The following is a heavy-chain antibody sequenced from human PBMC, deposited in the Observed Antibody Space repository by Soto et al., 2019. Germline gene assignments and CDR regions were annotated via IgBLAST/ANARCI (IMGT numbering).Heavy chain of an antibody. CDR1: GGSFSGYY. Sequence: QVQLQQWGAGLLKPSETLSLTCAVYGGSFSGYYGSWIRQPPGKGLEWIGEINHSGSTNYNPSLKSRVTISVDTSKNQFSLKLSSVTAADTAVYYCARGPRGQAFDIWGQGTMVTVSS. CDR3: ARGPRGQAFDI. CDR2: INHSGST. V-gene: IGHV4-34*01. J-gene: IGHJ3*02.